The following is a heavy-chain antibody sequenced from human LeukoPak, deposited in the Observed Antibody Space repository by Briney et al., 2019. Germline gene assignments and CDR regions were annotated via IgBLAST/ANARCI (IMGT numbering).Heavy chain of an antibody. Sequence: SKTLSLTCAVYGGSFSGYYWSWIRQPPGKGLEWIGEINHSGSTNYNPSLKSRVTISVDTSKNQFYLKLSTVTAADTAVYYCARGFSCSSTSCQRDDAFDIWGQGTMVTVSS. V-gene: IGHV4-34*01. D-gene: IGHD2-2*01. CDR2: INHSGST. CDR3: ARGFSCSSTSCQRDDAFDI. J-gene: IGHJ3*02. CDR1: GGSFSGYY.